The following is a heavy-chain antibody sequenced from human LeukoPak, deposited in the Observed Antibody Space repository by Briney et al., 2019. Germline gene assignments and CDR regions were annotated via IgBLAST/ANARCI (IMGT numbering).Heavy chain of an antibody. CDR2: ISYDGSNK. D-gene: IGHD3-22*01. V-gene: IGHV3-30*03. CDR1: GFTFSSYG. J-gene: IGHJ4*02. Sequence: PGGSLRLSCAASGFTFSSYGMHWVRQAPGKGLEWVAVISYDGSNKYYADSVKGRFTISRDNAKNSLYLQMNSLRAEDTAVYYCARDYYDSSGYYPGYWGQGTLVTVSS. CDR3: ARDYYDSSGYYPGY.